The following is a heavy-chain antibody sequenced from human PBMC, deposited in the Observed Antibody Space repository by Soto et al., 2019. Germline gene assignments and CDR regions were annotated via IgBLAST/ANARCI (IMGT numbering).Heavy chain of an antibody. J-gene: IGHJ6*02. CDR1: GGSISSYY. Sequence: QVQLQESGPGLVKPSETLSLTCTVSGGSISSYYWSWIRQPPGKGLEWIGYIYYSGSTNYNPSLKSRVTISVDTSKNQFSLKLSSVTAADTAVYYCARETPGYYGMDVWGQGTTVTVSS. CDR3: ARETPGYYGMDV. CDR2: IYYSGST. V-gene: IGHV4-59*01.